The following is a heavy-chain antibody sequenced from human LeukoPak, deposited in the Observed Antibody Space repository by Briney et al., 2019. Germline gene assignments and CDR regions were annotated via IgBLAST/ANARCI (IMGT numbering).Heavy chain of an antibody. CDR2: INSGITI. Sequence: GGSLRLSCAASGFTFSDYYMSWIRQAPGKGLEWISYINSGITIYYADSVKGRFTISRDNAKNSLYLQMNSLRAEDTAVYYCARSGYGDYDYWGQGTLVTVSS. J-gene: IGHJ4*02. CDR3: ARSGYGDYDY. D-gene: IGHD4-17*01. V-gene: IGHV3-11*01. CDR1: GFTFSDYY.